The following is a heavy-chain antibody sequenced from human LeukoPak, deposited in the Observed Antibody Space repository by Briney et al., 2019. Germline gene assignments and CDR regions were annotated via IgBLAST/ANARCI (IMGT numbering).Heavy chain of an antibody. CDR2: ISAYNGNT. V-gene: IGHV1-18*01. CDR1: GYTFSSYG. Sequence: GASVKVSCRASGYTFSSYGISWVRQAPGQGLEWMGWISAYNGNTDYAQKFQGRVTMTTDTSTSTAYMELRSLRSGDTAVYYCARAAPVVTETDFDYWGQGTLVTVSS. D-gene: IGHD2-21*02. J-gene: IGHJ4*02. CDR3: ARAAPVVTETDFDY.